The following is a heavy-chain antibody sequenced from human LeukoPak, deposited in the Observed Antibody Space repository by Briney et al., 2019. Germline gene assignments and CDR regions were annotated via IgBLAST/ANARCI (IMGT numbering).Heavy chain of an antibody. CDR2: ICIRGDT. V-gene: IGHV3-13*01. D-gene: IGHD6-19*01. CDR3: ARGGIQVSGIDEFDY. CDR1: GFTFIDYD. Sequence: PGGSLRLSCAASGFTFIDYDMHWVRQGLGKGLEWVSAICIRGDTHYSGSVKGRFTISREKAERCLYLKMNSLRAEDTAVYYCARGGIQVSGIDEFDYWGQGTLVTVSS. J-gene: IGHJ4*02.